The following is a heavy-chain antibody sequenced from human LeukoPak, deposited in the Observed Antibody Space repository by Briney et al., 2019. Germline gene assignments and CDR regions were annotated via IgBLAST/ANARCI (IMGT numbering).Heavy chain of an antibody. D-gene: IGHD6-19*01. V-gene: IGHV1-18*01. CDR1: GYTFTSYD. Sequence: ASVKVSCKASGYTFTSYDINWVRQAPGQGLEWMGWISAYDGNTKYAQKVHGRVTMTTDTSTRTAYMELRSLRSDDTAMYYCARREISSDWFLDYWGQGTLVTVSS. CDR3: ARREISSDWFLDY. CDR2: ISAYDGNT. J-gene: IGHJ4*02.